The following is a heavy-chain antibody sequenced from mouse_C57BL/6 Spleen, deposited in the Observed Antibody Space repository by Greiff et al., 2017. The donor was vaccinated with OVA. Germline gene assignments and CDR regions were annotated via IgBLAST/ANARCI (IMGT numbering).Heavy chain of an antibody. CDR1: GYTFTDYY. CDR3: ASPFSTTVAGYFDV. CDR2: INPNNGGT. D-gene: IGHD1-1*01. J-gene: IGHJ1*03. V-gene: IGHV1-26*01. Sequence: SGYTFTDYYMNWVKQSHGKSLEWIGDINPNNGGTSYNQKFKGKATLTVDKSSSTAYMELRSLTSGDSAVYYCASPFSTTVAGYFDVWGTGTTVTVSS.